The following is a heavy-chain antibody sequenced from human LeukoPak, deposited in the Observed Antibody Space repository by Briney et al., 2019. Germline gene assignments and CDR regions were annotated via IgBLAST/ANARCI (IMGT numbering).Heavy chain of an antibody. Sequence: GGSLRLSCTASGFTLSAFAMSWVRQAPGKGLEWVSGSTGAVEYYASSVKGRFTVSRDESKNTLSLQMNSLGAEDTATYYCARGSDLASYNELEYWGQGTLVTVSS. CDR2: STGAVE. J-gene: IGHJ4*02. CDR1: GFTLSAFA. CDR3: ARGSDLASYNELEY. D-gene: IGHD2-21*01. V-gene: IGHV3-23*01.